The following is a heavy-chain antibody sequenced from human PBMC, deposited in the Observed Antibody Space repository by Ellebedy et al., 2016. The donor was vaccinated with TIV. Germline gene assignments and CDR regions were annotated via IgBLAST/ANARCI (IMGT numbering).Heavy chain of an antibody. V-gene: IGHV3-7*03. CDR3: VTWGQRYGR. D-gene: IGHD3-10*01. CDR2: INPDGSAE. Sequence: PGGSLRLSCAASGFIIRGDWMSWVRQAPGKGLEWVAHINPDGSAEYYVDSVKGRFTISRDNAKGSLFLQMNSLRVDDTAVYYCVTWGQRYGRWGQGSLVTISS. J-gene: IGHJ4*02. CDR1: GFIIRGDW.